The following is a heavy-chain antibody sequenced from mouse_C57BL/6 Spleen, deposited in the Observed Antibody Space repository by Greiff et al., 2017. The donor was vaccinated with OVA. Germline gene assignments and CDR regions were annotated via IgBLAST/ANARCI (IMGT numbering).Heavy chain of an antibody. CDR1: GFSLTSYA. V-gene: IGHV2-9-1*01. CDR3: ARVYDGYYPGFAY. J-gene: IGHJ3*01. CDR2: IWTGGGT. Sequence: VQLQESGPGLVAPSQSLSITCTVSGFSLTSYAISWVRQPPGKGLEWLGVIWTGGGTNYNSALKSRLSTSKDNSKRQVFLKMSSLHTYDTARYYCARVYDGYYPGFAYWGQGTLVTVSA. D-gene: IGHD2-3*01.